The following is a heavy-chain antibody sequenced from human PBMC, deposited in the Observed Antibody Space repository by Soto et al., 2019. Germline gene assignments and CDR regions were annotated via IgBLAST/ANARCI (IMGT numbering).Heavy chain of an antibody. Sequence: ASVKVSCKASGGTFSSYTISWVRQAPGQGLEWMGRIIPILGIANYAQKFQGRVTITADKSTSTAYMELSSLRSEDTAVYYCARDSTDCSSTSCYWSWDNWFDPWGQGTLVTVSS. J-gene: IGHJ5*02. V-gene: IGHV1-69*04. CDR1: GGTFSSYT. D-gene: IGHD2-2*01. CDR2: IIPILGIA. CDR3: ARDSTDCSSTSCYWSWDNWFDP.